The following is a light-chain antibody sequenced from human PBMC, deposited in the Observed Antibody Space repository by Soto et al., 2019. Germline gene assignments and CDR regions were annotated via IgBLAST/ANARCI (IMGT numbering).Light chain of an antibody. Sequence: DIQMTQAPSSLSASVGDTVIITCRASQTVRNHVNWYQHKPGKAPDLLIYATYTLQSGVPSRFSGSGSGTDFTLSINGLQPEDLATYYCQQTFSHPLTFGVGTKLEIK. CDR3: QQTFSHPLT. CDR1: QTVRNH. V-gene: IGKV1-39*01. CDR2: ATY. J-gene: IGKJ4*01.